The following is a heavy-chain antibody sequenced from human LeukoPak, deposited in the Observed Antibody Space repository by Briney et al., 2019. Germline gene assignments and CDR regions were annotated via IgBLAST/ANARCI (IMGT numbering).Heavy chain of an antibody. CDR1: GFTYSSYE. Sequence: PGGPLRLSCAASGFTYSSYEMNWVPQAPGKGLEGVSYISSSGSTIYSGRSVKGRFTISRDTAKNSLYLQMNSLRAEDTAVYYCAELGITMIGGVWGKGTPVTISS. CDR2: ISSSGSTI. J-gene: IGHJ6*04. V-gene: IGHV3-48*03. D-gene: IGHD3-10*02. CDR3: AELGITMIGGV.